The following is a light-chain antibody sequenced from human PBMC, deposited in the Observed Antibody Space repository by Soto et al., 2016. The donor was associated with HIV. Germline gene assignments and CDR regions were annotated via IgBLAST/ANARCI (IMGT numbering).Light chain of an antibody. CDR3: QVWDSSDDHVV. J-gene: IGLJ2*01. CDR1: NIGSES. Sequence: SYELTQPPSVSVAPGKTARITCGGNNIGSESVHWYQQKPGQAPVLVVYDDSDRPSGIPERFSGSNSGSTATLTISRVEAGDEADYYCQVWDSSDDHVVFGGGTKLTRP. V-gene: IGLV3-21*03. CDR2: DDS.